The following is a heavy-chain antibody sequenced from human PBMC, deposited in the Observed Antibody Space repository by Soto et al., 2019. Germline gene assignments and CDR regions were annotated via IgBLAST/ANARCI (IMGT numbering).Heavy chain of an antibody. CDR2: IYPGDSDN. CDR3: VRLYSSSWHTTAYFDS. V-gene: IGHV5-51*01. CDR1: GYSFTSYW. D-gene: IGHD6-13*01. J-gene: IGHJ4*02. Sequence: GESLKISCKGSGYSFTSYWIGWVRQMPGKGLECMGSIYPGDSDNRYSPSFQGQVTIAAEKSIITAHLQWSSLKASDTAMYYCVRLYSSSWHTTAYFDSWGQGTLVTV.